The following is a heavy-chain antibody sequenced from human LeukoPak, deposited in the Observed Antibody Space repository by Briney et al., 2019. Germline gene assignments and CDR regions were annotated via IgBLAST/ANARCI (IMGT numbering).Heavy chain of an antibody. Sequence: GGSLRLSCAASGFTFSSYSMNWVRQAPGKGLEWVSSISSSSSYIYYADSVKGRFTISRDNSKNTLYLQMNSLRAEDTAVYYCYHYDFWSGYHTRGFDYWGQGTLVTVSS. V-gene: IGHV3-21*01. D-gene: IGHD3-3*01. CDR3: YHYDFWSGYHTRGFDY. J-gene: IGHJ4*02. CDR1: GFTFSSYS. CDR2: ISSSSSYI.